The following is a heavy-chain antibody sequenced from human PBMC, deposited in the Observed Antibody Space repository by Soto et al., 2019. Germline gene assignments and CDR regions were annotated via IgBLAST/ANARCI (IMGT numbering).Heavy chain of an antibody. Sequence: PGGSLRLSCAASGFTFSSYSMNWVRQAPGKGLEWVSSISSSSSYIYYADSVKGRFTISRDNAKNSLYLQMNSLRAEDTAVYYCTTDFSSSPNRDYWGQGTLVTVS. CDR1: GFTFSSYS. CDR2: ISSSSSYI. CDR3: TTDFSSSPNRDY. D-gene: IGHD6-13*01. J-gene: IGHJ4*02. V-gene: IGHV3-21*01.